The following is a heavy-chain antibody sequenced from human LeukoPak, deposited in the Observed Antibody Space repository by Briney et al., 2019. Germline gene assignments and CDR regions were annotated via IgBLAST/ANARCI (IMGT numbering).Heavy chain of an antibody. Sequence: SETLSLTCTVSGGSISSSSYYWGWIRQPPGKGLEWIGSIYYSGSTYYNPSLKSRVTISVDTSKNQFSLKLSSVTAADTAVYYCARALPTVSGVWFDPWGQGTLVTVSS. J-gene: IGHJ5*02. CDR3: ARALPTVSGVWFDP. CDR1: GGSISSSSYY. D-gene: IGHD4-17*01. V-gene: IGHV4-39*07. CDR2: IYYSGST.